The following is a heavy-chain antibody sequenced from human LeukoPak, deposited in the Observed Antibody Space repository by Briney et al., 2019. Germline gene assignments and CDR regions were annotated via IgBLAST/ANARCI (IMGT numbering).Heavy chain of an antibody. CDR1: GYTFTSYG. V-gene: IGHV1-18*01. J-gene: IGHJ6*03. D-gene: IGHD1-26*01. Sequence: ASVKVSCKASGYTFTSYGISWVRQAPGQGLEWMGWISGSNGNTNFAQKLQGRVTMTTDTSTSTAYMELRSLRSDDTAVYYCARGVWEQRQKDYYYNHMGVWGKGTTVTVSS. CDR2: ISGSNGNT. CDR3: ARGVWEQRQKDYYYNHMGV.